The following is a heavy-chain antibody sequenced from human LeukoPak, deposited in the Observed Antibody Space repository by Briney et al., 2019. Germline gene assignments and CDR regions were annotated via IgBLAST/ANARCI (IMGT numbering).Heavy chain of an antibody. D-gene: IGHD2-15*01. V-gene: IGHV1-2*06. Sequence: ASVKVSCKASGYTFTGYHMHWVRQAPGQGLEWMGRINPNSGGTNYAQKFQGRVTMTRDTSISTAYMELSSLRSEDTAVYYCARDHGSGPEPLYFDYWGQGTLVTVSS. CDR1: GYTFTGYH. CDR3: ARDHGSGPEPLYFDY. CDR2: INPNSGGT. J-gene: IGHJ4*02.